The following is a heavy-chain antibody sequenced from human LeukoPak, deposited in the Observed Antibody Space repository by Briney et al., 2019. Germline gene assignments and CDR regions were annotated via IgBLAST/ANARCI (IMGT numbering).Heavy chain of an antibody. CDR3: VRQYCSGGSCYVRKNYFDY. D-gene: IGHD2-15*01. CDR2: ISSNGGST. V-gene: IGHV3-64D*09. J-gene: IGHJ4*02. CDR1: EFTFSSYA. Sequence: GGSLRLSCSASEFTFSSYAMHWVRQAPGKGLEYVSAISSNGGSTYYADSVKGRFTISRDNSKNTLYLQMSSLRAEDTAVYYCVRQYCSGGSCYVRKNYFDYWGQGTLVTVSS.